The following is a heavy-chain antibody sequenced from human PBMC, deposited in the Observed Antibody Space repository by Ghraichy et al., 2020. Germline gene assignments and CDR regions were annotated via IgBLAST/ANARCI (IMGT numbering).Heavy chain of an antibody. Sequence: GALRLSCVASGFTFSSSVMSWVRQAPGKGLEWVSAIDNFGTLYYADSVKGRFTISRENPKNTLFLQMNSLRADDTAMYYCANWPYSSGWDNWFDPWGQGTLVTVSS. CDR1: GFTFSSSV. J-gene: IGHJ5*02. CDR2: IDNFGTL. CDR3: ANWPYSSGWDNWFDP. V-gene: IGHV3-23*01. D-gene: IGHD6-19*01.